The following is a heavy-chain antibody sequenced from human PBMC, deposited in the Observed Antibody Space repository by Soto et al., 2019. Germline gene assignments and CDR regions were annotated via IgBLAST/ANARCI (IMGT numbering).Heavy chain of an antibody. V-gene: IGHV3-23*01. CDR1: GFTFDDYA. J-gene: IGHJ4*02. CDR2: ISGSGGST. D-gene: IGHD1-26*01. Sequence: PXXSLRLSFAASGFTFDDYAMRWVRQAPGKGLEWVSAISGSGGSTYYADSVKGRFTISRDNSKNTLYLQMNSLRAEDTAVYYCAKGGKEVDTSWGQGTLVTVSS. CDR3: AKGGKEVDTS.